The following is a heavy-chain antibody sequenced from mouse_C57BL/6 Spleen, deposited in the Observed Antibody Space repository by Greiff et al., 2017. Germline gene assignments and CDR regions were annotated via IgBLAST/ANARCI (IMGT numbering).Heavy chain of an antibody. Sequence: EVQLVESEGGLVQPGSSMKLSCTASGFTFSDYYMAWVRQVPEKGLEWVANINYDGSSTYYLDYLKSRFTISRDNAKNILYLQMSSLKSEDTATYYCVGDRGYGTSYYFDDWGKGPTLSV. D-gene: IGHD2-1*01. J-gene: IGHJ2*01. CDR1: GFTFSDYY. CDR2: INYDGSST. CDR3: VGDRGYGTSYYFDD. V-gene: IGHV5-16*01.